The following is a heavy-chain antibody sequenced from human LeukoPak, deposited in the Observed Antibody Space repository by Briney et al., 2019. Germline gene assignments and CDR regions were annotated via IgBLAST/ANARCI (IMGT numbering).Heavy chain of an antibody. V-gene: IGHV4-59*01. CDR3: ARDMGVAVAGTWYNWFDP. D-gene: IGHD6-19*01. Sequence: SETLSLTCTVSGGSISSYYWSWIRQPPGKGLEWIGYIYYSGSTNYNPSLKSRVTISVDTSKNQFSLKLSSVTAADTAVYYCARDMGVAVAGTWYNWFDPWGQGTPVTVSS. J-gene: IGHJ5*02. CDR1: GGSISSYY. CDR2: IYYSGST.